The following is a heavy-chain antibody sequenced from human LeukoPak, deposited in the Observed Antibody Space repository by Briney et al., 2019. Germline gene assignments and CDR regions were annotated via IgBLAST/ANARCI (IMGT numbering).Heavy chain of an antibody. D-gene: IGHD6-19*01. J-gene: IGHJ1*01. Sequence: GASVKLTCKAAGYIFSINDINWVRQAHGQGLGWMGWMSPNSDNTGYAQKFQDRVTMTKNISIGTAYIELSRLRSDDTAMYYCARGLRSGRRYFMGLWGQGTRVTVSP. CDR3: ARGLRSGRRYFMGL. CDR2: MSPNSDNT. CDR1: GYIFSIND. V-gene: IGHV1-8*01.